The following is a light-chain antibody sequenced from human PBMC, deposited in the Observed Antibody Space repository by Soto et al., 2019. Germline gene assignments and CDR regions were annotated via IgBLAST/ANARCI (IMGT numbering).Light chain of an antibody. V-gene: IGKV1-39*01. Sequence: DVQMTQSPSSLSASLGDRVTITCRASQSISNYLNWYQQKPGKAPKLLIYAASSLQSGVPSKFSGSGSGTDFTLTISSLQPEDSATYYCHQNYRAPPTFGQGTKVEIK. CDR2: AAS. J-gene: IGKJ1*01. CDR3: HQNYRAPPT. CDR1: QSISNY.